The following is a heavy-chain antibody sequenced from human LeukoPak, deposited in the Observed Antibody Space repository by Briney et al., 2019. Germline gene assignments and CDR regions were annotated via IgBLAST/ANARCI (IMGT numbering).Heavy chain of an antibody. CDR3: TTHPRGYVVY. CDR1: GFTFSSYG. CDR2: VKSKPDGGTT. Sequence: GGSLRLSCAASGFTFSSYGMHWVRQAPGKGLEWVGRVKSKPDGGTTDYAAPVKGRFAISRDDVKNTLYLHMNSLKTEDTAVYYCTTHPRGYVVYWGQGTLVTVSS. V-gene: IGHV3-15*01. J-gene: IGHJ4*02. D-gene: IGHD6-25*01.